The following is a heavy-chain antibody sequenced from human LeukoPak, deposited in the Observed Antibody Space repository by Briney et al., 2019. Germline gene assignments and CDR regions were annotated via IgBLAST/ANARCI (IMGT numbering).Heavy chain of an antibody. CDR3: ARWPRGFIWFGELSHD. CDR2: IYYSGST. D-gene: IGHD3-10*01. V-gene: IGHV4-31*03. Sequence: SQTLSLTCTVSGGSISSGGYYWSWIRQHPGKGLEWIGYIYYSGSTYYNPSLRSRVTISVDTSKNQFSLKLSSVTAADTAVYYCARWPRGFIWFGELSHDWGQGTLVTVSS. J-gene: IGHJ4*02. CDR1: GGSISSGGYY.